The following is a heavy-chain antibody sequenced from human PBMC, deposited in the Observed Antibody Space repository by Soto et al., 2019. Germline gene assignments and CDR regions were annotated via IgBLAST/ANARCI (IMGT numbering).Heavy chain of an antibody. CDR1: EFSLTTSRVG. D-gene: IGHD4-17*01. CDR2: IYWDDSK. V-gene: IGHV2-5*02. J-gene: IGHJ4*02. Sequence: QITLKESGPTLVKPTQTLTLTCTFSEFSLTTSRVGVGWIRQPPGKALEWLAVIYWDDSKHYSPSLKSRLTITKDTSKNQVVLTMTNMDPVDTATYYCTHKGYGDYPLDYWGQGTLVTVSS. CDR3: THKGYGDYPLDY.